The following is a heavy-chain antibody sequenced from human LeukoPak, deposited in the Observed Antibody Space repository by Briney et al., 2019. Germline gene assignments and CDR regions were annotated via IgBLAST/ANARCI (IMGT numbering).Heavy chain of an antibody. CDR1: GGSISSGGYS. J-gene: IGHJ4*02. CDR2: IYHSGST. CDR3: ARASRGDYEILYYFDY. Sequence: SQTLSLTCAVSGGSISSGGYSWSWLRQPPGKGLEWIGYIYHSGSTYYNPSLKSRVTISVDRSKNQFSLKLSSVTAADTAVYYCARASRGDYEILYYFDYWGQGTLVTVSS. D-gene: IGHD4-17*01. V-gene: IGHV4-30-2*01.